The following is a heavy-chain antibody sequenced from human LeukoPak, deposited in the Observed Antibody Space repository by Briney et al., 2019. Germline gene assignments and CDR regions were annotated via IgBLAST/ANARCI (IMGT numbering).Heavy chain of an antibody. V-gene: IGHV3-64*01. Sequence: PGGSLRLSCAASRFTLSSYAMHWVRQTPRKGMEYVSAISSNGGSTYYANSVKGRFTISRDNSKNTLYLQMGSLRAEDMAVYYCARGSGDLDYWGQGTLVTVSS. J-gene: IGHJ4*02. CDR1: RFTLSSYA. D-gene: IGHD4-17*01. CDR3: ARGSGDLDY. CDR2: ISSNGGST.